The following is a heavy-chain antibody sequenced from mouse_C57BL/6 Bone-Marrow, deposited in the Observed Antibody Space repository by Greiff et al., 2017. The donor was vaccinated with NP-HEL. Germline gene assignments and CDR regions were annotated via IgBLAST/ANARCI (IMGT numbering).Heavy chain of an antibody. V-gene: IGHV5-9-1*02. CDR3: TRETIYYGNPWFAY. D-gene: IGHD2-1*01. Sequence: EVQLVESGEGLVKPGGSLKLSCAASGFTFSSYAMSWVRQTPEKRLEWVAYISSGGDYIYYADTVKGRFTISRDNARNTLYLQMSSLKSEDTAMYYCTRETIYYGNPWFAYWGQGTLVTVSA. CDR1: GFTFSSYA. J-gene: IGHJ3*01. CDR2: ISSGGDYI.